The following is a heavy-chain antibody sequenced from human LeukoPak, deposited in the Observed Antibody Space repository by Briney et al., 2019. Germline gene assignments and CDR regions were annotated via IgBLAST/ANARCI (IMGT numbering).Heavy chain of an antibody. CDR1: GFTFRDHY. CDR2: ISNDGTTI. CDR3: ARDRRPSSWLGVGP. J-gene: IGHJ5*02. Sequence: PGGSLRLSCVASGFTFRDHYMSWIRQAPGEGLEGLSYISNDGTTISYADSVQRRFTISRDNAKNSLHLQMNSLRAGDTAVYYCARDRRPSSWLGVGPWGQGTLVTVSS. D-gene: IGHD6-13*01. V-gene: IGHV3-11*01.